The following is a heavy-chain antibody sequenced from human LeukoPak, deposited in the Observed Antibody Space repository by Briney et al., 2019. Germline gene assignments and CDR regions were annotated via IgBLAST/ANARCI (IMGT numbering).Heavy chain of an antibody. D-gene: IGHD1-26*01. CDR3: ARKDRWELSYAFDI. CDR1: VGTLSSYA. CDR2: IIPIFGTA. Sequence: ASVKVSCKASVGTLSSYAISWVRQAPGQGLEWMGGIIPIFGTANYAQKFQGRVTITADKSTSTAYMELSSLRCEDTAVYYCARKDRWELSYAFDIWGQGTMVTVSS. V-gene: IGHV1-69*06. J-gene: IGHJ3*02.